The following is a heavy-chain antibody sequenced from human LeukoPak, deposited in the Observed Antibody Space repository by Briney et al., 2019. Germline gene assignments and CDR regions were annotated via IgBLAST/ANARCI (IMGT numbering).Heavy chain of an antibody. V-gene: IGHV1-8*01. CDR2: MNPNSGNT. CDR3: ARTTRSGYYWYFDL. D-gene: IGHD3-3*01. J-gene: IGHJ2*01. Sequence: ASVKVSRKASGYTFTSYDINWVRQATGQGLEWMGWMNPNSGNTGYAQKFQGRVTMTRNTSISTAYMELSSLRSEDTAVYYCARTTRSGYYWYFDLWGRGTLVTVSS. CDR1: GYTFTSYD.